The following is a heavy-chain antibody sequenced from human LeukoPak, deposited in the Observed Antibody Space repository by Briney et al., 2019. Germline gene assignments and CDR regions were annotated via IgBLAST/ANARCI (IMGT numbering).Heavy chain of an antibody. CDR1: GFTFSSYG. CDR2: ISYDGSNK. J-gene: IGHJ5*02. V-gene: IGHV3-30*18. Sequence: PGGSLRLSCAASGFTFSSYGMPWVRQAPGKGLEWVAVISYDGSNKYYADSVKGRFTISRDNSKNTLYLQMNSLRAEDTAVYYCAKDLHGYSSSWPYNWFDPWGQGTLVTVSS. D-gene: IGHD6-13*01. CDR3: AKDLHGYSSSWPYNWFDP.